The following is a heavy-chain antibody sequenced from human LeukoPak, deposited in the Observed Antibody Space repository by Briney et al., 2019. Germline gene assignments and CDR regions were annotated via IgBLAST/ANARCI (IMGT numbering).Heavy chain of an antibody. CDR3: ARQATLTYYYYMDV. Sequence: SETLSLTCTVSGYSISSGYYWDWIRQPPGKGLEWIGSIYHSGSTYYNSSLKSRVTISIDTSKNQFSLKLTSVTAALTAMYYCARQATLTYYYYMDVWGKGTTVIVSS. D-gene: IGHD4-17*01. V-gene: IGHV4-38-2*02. CDR2: IYHSGST. CDR1: GYSISSGYY. J-gene: IGHJ6*03.